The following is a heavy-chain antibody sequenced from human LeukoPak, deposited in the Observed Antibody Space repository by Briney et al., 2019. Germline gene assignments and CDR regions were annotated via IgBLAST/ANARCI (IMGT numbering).Heavy chain of an antibody. V-gene: IGHV1-2*02. CDR1: GYTFTGYY. CDR3: ARGRFMSSSPYYYYYMDV. D-gene: IGHD6-6*01. J-gene: IGHJ6*03. CDR2: INPDFGVT. Sequence: GASVKVSCKASGYTFTGYYVHWVRQAPGQGLEWMGWINPDFGVTNYAQNFQGRVTLIRDTSINTAYMELNNLSFDDTAVYYCARGRFMSSSPYYYYYMDVWGKGTTVTVSS.